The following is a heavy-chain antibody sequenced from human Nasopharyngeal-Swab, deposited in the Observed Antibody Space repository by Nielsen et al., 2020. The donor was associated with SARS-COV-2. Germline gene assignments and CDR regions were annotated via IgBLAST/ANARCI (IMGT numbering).Heavy chain of an antibody. Sequence: GESLKISCAASGFTFNNYAMHWVRQAPGKGLEWVAVFSYDGSTTFYADSVKGRFIISRDNSKNTVFLQMNSLRAEDTAVYYCARETMIARGWDAFDIWGQGAMVTVSS. V-gene: IGHV3-30-3*01. CDR3: ARETMIARGWDAFDI. CDR2: FSYDGSTT. CDR1: GFTFNNYA. D-gene: IGHD3-22*01. J-gene: IGHJ3*02.